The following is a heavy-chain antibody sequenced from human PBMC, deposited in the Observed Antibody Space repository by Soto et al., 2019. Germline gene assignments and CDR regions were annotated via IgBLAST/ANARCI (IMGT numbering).Heavy chain of an antibody. V-gene: IGHV4-34*01. CDR3: ARGGYCGGDCLKGYFDY. CDR2: INHSGST. Sequence: SETLSLTCAVYGGSFSGYYWSWIRQPPGKGLEWIGEINHSGSTNYNPSLKSRVTISVDTSKNQFSLKLSSVTAADTAVYYCARGGYCGGDCLKGYFDYWGQGTLVTVSS. J-gene: IGHJ4*02. D-gene: IGHD2-21*02. CDR1: GGSFSGYY.